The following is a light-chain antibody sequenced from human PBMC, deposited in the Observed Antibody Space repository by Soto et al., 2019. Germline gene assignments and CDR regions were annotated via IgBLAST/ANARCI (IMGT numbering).Light chain of an antibody. Sequence: QSALTQPRSVSGSPGQSVTISCTGTSSDVGGYNYVSWYQQHPGKAPKLMIYDVSKRPSGVPDRFSGSKSGNTASLTISGLQAEDEAAYYCCSYAGSYSYVFGTATKLTVL. J-gene: IGLJ1*01. CDR1: SSDVGGYNY. CDR3: CSYAGSYSYV. CDR2: DVS. V-gene: IGLV2-11*01.